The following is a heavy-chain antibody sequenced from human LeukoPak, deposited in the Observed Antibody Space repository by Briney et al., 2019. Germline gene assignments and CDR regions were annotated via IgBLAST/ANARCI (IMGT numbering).Heavy chain of an antibody. CDR2: ISGSGGTT. V-gene: IGHV3-23*01. D-gene: IGHD3-10*01. CDR1: GITLSNYG. CDR3: ATGMNYGSGTYYPRPFDY. J-gene: IGHJ4*02. Sequence: PGGSLRLSCAVSGITLSNYGMSWVRQAPGKGLEWVSAISGSGGTTYYADSVKGRFTISRDNSKNTLFLQMNSLGAEDTAVYYCATGMNYGSGTYYPRPFDYWGQGTLVTVSS.